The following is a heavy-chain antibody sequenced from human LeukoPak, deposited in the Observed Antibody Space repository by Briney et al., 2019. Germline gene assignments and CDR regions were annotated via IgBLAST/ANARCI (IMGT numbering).Heavy chain of an antibody. CDR3: ARTRLRGDPFDY. J-gene: IGHJ4*02. Sequence: SETLSLTCSVPGDSINNGGFYWSWIRQLPGKGLEWIGFIFYSGNTYYNPSLKSRSTISVDTSNSQFSLKLNYVTAADTAVYYCARTRLRGDPFDYWGQGTLVTVSS. D-gene: IGHD2-21*02. V-gene: IGHV4-31*03. CDR1: GDSINNGGFY. CDR2: IFYSGNT.